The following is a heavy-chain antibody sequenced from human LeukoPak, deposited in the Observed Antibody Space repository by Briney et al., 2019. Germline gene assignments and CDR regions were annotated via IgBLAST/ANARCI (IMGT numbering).Heavy chain of an antibody. D-gene: IGHD6-13*01. CDR1: GGSFSGYY. CDR2: INHSGST. V-gene: IGHV4-34*01. Sequence: PSETLSLTCAVYGGSFSGYYWSWLRQPPGKGLEWIGEINHSGSTNYNPSLKSRVNISVDTSKNQFSLKLSSVTAADTAVYYCARGESSSWYIGNWFDPWGQGTLVTVSS. CDR3: ARGESSSWYIGNWFDP. J-gene: IGHJ5*02.